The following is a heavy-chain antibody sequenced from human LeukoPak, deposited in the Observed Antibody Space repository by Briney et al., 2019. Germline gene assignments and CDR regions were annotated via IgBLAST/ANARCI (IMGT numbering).Heavy chain of an antibody. CDR2: INPNSGGT. V-gene: IGHV1-2*02. CDR1: GYTFTGYY. Sequence: ASVKVSCKASGYTFTGYYMHWVRQAPGQGLEWMGWINPNSGGTNYAQKFQGRVTMTRDTSISTAYMELSRLRSDDTAVYYCATSRRYSSGPFDYWGQGTLVTVSS. D-gene: IGHD6-19*01. J-gene: IGHJ4*02. CDR3: ATSRRYSSGPFDY.